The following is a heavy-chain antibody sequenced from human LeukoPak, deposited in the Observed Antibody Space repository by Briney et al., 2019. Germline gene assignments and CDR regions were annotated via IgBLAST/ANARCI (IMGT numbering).Heavy chain of an antibody. D-gene: IGHD3-22*01. CDR3: ARDSYYDSSAYSPKGY. J-gene: IGHJ4*02. CDR2: IKQDGSET. V-gene: IGHV3-7*01. CDR1: GFTFSSYW. Sequence: PGGSLRLSCAASGFTFSSYWMSWVRQAPGKGLEWVANIKQDGSETYYVDSVKGRFTISRDNAKNSLYLQVNSLRAEDTAVYYCARDSYYDSSAYSPKGYWGQGTLVTVSS.